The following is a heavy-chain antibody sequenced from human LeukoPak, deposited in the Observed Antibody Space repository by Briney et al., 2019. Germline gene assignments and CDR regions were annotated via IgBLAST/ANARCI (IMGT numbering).Heavy chain of an antibody. Sequence: GGSLRLSCAASGFTFSSYSMNWVRQAPGKGLEWVSSISSSSSYIYYADSLRGRFTISRDNSKNTLYLQMNSLRADDTAVYYCAKVEINWSMDIDDYWGQGTRVTVSS. CDR1: GFTFSSYS. CDR2: ISSSSSYI. J-gene: IGHJ4*02. D-gene: IGHD5-12*01. CDR3: AKVEINWSMDIDDY. V-gene: IGHV3-21*04.